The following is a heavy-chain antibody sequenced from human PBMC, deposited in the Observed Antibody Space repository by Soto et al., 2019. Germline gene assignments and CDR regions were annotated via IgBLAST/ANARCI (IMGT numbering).Heavy chain of an antibody. Sequence: SETLSLTCAVSGGSISSGGYSWSWIRQPPGKGLEWIGYVFHSGSTYYSPSLQSRVTISIDGSKNQFYLELASVTDADTAVYYCARGSYGSGAGHWGQGILVTVSS. J-gene: IGHJ4*02. D-gene: IGHD3-10*01. V-gene: IGHV4-30-2*01. CDR2: VFHSGST. CDR1: GGSISSGGYS. CDR3: ARGSYGSGAGH.